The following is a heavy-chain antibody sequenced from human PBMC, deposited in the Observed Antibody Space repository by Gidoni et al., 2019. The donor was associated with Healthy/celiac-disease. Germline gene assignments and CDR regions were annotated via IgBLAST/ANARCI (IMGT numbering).Heavy chain of an antibody. Sequence: EVQLVESGVGLVQPGGSLTLSCAASGFTFSGSAMPWFRQASGKGLEWVGRIRSKANSYATAYAASVKGRFTISRDDSKNTAYLQMNSLKTEDTAVYYCTRPDRGGYYDSSAQQKEFDYWGQGTLVTVSS. D-gene: IGHD3-22*01. CDR3: TRPDRGGYYDSSAQQKEFDY. J-gene: IGHJ4*02. V-gene: IGHV3-73*01. CDR1: GFTFSGSA. CDR2: IRSKANSYAT.